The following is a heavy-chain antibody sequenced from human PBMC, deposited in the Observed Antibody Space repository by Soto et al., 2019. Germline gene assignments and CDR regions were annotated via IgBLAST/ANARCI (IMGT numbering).Heavy chain of an antibody. D-gene: IGHD3-10*01. CDR2: IKEDGSET. J-gene: IGHJ4*02. CDR1: GFIFSDYW. Sequence: EVLLVESGGGLVQPGGSLRLSCAGSGFIFSDYWLNWVRQAPGKGLEWVAIIKEDGSETNYADSVKGRFTISRDNGKNSLYLQMNSLRGEDTAFYYCVKDRGYLTFDYWGQGALFTVSS. CDR3: VKDRGYLTFDY. V-gene: IGHV3-7*01.